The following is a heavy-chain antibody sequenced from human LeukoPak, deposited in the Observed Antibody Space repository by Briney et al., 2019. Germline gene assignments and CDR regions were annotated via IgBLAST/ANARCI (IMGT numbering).Heavy chain of an antibody. J-gene: IGHJ4*02. CDR3: TTFAYNDSSGPYFDY. D-gene: IGHD3-22*01. CDR1: GHTLRNAW. Sequence: GGSLRLSCGASGHTLRNAWMSWVRQAPGKGRECVGHIKSKTEGGTTDYAARAEGRFTIQRDDQKNTLYQQMNSLRTERTAVYYCTTFAYNDSSGPYFDYWAREPWSPSPQ. V-gene: IGHV3-15*01. CDR2: IKSKTEGGTT.